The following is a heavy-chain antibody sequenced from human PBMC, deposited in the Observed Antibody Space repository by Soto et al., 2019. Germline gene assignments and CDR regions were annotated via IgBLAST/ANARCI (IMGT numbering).Heavy chain of an antibody. J-gene: IGHJ4*02. CDR3: ARGDIMITFGGVIVPYYFDY. CDR1: GGSISSGDYY. CDR2: IYYSGST. V-gene: IGHV4-30-4*01. Sequence: QVQLQESGPGLVKPSQTLSLTCTVSGGSISSGDYYWSWIRQPPGKGLEWIGYIYYSGSTYYNPSLKSRVTISVDTSKNQFSLKLSSVTAADTAVYYCARGDIMITFGGVIVPYYFDYWGQGTLVTVSS. D-gene: IGHD3-16*02.